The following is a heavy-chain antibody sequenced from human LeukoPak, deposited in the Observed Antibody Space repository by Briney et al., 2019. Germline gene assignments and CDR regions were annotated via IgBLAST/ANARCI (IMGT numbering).Heavy chain of an antibody. CDR1: GFTFSKYW. CDR2: INTDGTVT. V-gene: IGHV3-74*01. Sequence: SGGSRRLSCAASGFTFSKYWMLWVRQAPGKGLESVSRINTDGTVTTYADSVKGRFTVSRDNADNTMFLQMNSVRDEDTAVYYCATKQWLAPPPDSWGQGTPVTVSS. J-gene: IGHJ4*02. D-gene: IGHD6-19*01. CDR3: ATKQWLAPPPDS.